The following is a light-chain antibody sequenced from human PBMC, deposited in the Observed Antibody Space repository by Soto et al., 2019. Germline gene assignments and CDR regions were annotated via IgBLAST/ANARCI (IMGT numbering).Light chain of an antibody. CDR1: QSISNW. V-gene: IGKV1-5*01. CDR2: DAS. Sequence: DIQMTQSPSTLSASVGDRVTITCRASQSISNWLAWYQQKPGKAPKLLIYDASSLQSGVPSRFSGSGSGTEFPLTISSLQPDDFATYYCQQYNSYWTFGQGTKVEIK. CDR3: QQYNSYWT. J-gene: IGKJ1*01.